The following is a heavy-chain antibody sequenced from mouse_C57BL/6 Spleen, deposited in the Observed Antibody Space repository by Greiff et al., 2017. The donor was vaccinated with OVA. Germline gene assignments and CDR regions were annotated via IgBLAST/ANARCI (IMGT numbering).Heavy chain of an antibody. J-gene: IGHJ2*01. CDR3: ARSASSGPFDY. Sequence: LVESGPELVKPGASVKISCKASGYAFSSYWMQWVKQRPGQGLEWIGEIDPSDSYTNYNQKFKGKATLTVDTSSSTAYMQLSSLTSEDSAVYYCARSASSGPFDYWGQGTTLTVSS. CDR2: IDPSDSYT. D-gene: IGHD3-2*02. CDR1: GYAFSSYW. V-gene: IGHV1-50*01.